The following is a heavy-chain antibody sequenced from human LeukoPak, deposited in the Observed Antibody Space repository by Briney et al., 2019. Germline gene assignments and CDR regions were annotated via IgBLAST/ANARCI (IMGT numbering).Heavy chain of an antibody. Sequence: AQTLSLTCTVSGVSISIGGDYCRSVRQHRGEGLEWIEYIYYSGITHYHPSLKSRFTMSADTSTIQLSLKLSSVTAADTAVYYCVSADYAMAFDMWGQGTMVTVPS. J-gene: IGHJ3*02. V-gene: IGHV4-31*03. CDR1: GVSISIGGDY. D-gene: IGHD4-17*01. CDR2: IYYSGIT. CDR3: VSADYAMAFDM.